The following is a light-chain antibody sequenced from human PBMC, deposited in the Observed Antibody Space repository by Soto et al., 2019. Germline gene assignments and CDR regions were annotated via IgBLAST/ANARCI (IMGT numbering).Light chain of an antibody. J-gene: IGKJ4*01. CDR1: QSVSSTY. V-gene: IGKV3-20*01. CDR3: QLYGSSPPLT. Sequence: EFVLTQSPGTLSLSPGERATLSCRVSQSVSSTYLAWYQQKPGQAPRLLLSGASSRATGIPDRFSGSGSGTDFTLTISRLEPADFAVYYCQLYGSSPPLTFGGGTKVEIK. CDR2: GAS.